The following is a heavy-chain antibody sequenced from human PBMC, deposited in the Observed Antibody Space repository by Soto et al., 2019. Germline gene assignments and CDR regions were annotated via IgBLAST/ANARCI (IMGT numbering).Heavy chain of an antibody. CDR3: ARGYTYDFDY. J-gene: IGHJ4*02. Sequence: QITLKESGPPLVKPTRTLTLTCTFSGFSFTTSGVNVGWIRQPPGKALEWLALIFWNDDKRYSPSLKSRLTITKDTSKNQVVLTMTNMDPVDTATYYCARGYTYDFDYWGQGTLVTVSS. CDR2: IFWNDDK. V-gene: IGHV2-5*01. D-gene: IGHD4-17*01. CDR1: GFSFTTSGVN.